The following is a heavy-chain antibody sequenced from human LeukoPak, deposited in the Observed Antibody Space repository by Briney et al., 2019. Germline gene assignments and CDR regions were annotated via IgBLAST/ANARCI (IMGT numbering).Heavy chain of an antibody. D-gene: IGHD6-13*01. Sequence: GASVKVSCKASGGTSTRYPISWVRQAPGQGLEWMGGIIPIFGTANYAQKFQGRVTITADESTSTAYMELSSLRSEDTAVYYCAADGDSSSWPSFFPYYYYYYMDVWGKGTTVTVSS. CDR2: IIPIFGTA. V-gene: IGHV1-69*13. CDR1: GGTSTRYP. J-gene: IGHJ6*03. CDR3: AADGDSSSWPSFFPYYYYYYMDV.